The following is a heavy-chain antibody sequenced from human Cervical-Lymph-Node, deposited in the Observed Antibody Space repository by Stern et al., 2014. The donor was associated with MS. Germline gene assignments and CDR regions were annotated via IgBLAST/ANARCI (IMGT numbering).Heavy chain of an antibody. CDR1: GFTFSSYG. Sequence: VQLVESGGGVVQPGRSLRLSCAASGFTFSSYGMHWVRQAPGKGLEWVAVIWPDGNNKYYVDSVEGRFTISRDNSKNTLYLQMNSLRAEDTAVYYCARAVRELGTWGQGTLVTVSS. CDR3: ARAVRELGT. CDR2: IWPDGNNK. J-gene: IGHJ5*02. V-gene: IGHV3-33*01. D-gene: IGHD1-7*01.